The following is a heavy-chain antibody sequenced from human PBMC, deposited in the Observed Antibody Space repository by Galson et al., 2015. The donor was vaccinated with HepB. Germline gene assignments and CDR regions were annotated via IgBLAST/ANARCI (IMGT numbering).Heavy chain of an antibody. D-gene: IGHD3-16*01. Sequence: QSGAEVKKPGESLKISCKGSGYSFSTYWIGWVRQMPGKGLEWMGTIYPGDSDTRYSPSFQGQVTTSADKSISTAFLQWSSLKASDTALYYCVRRFANAEFFQHWGQGTLVTVSS. J-gene: IGHJ1*01. V-gene: IGHV5-51*03. CDR1: GYSFSTYW. CDR2: IYPGDSDT. CDR3: VRRFANAEFFQH.